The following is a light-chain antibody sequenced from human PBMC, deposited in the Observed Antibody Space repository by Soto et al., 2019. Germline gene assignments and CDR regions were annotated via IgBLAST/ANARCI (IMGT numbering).Light chain of an antibody. Sequence: DIQMTQSPSSLSASVRDRVTITCRASQSIRSHLTWYQERPGKAPKLLIYAASSLQSGVPSRFSGTGSGTDFTLTISSLQPEDFATYYCQQSYNPPYTFGQGTKLEIK. V-gene: IGKV1-39*01. J-gene: IGKJ2*01. CDR1: QSIRSH. CDR3: QQSYNPPYT. CDR2: AAS.